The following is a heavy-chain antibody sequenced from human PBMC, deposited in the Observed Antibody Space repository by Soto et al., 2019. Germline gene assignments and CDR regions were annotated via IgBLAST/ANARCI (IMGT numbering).Heavy chain of an antibody. CDR1: GGSFSGYY. Sequence: QVQLQQWGAGLLKPSETLSLTCAVYGGSFSGYYWSWIRQPPGKGLEWIGEINHSGSTNYNPSLKSRVTISVDTSKNQSSLKLSSVTAADTAVYYCARGLNYYYYYGMDVWGQGTTVTVSS. V-gene: IGHV4-34*01. CDR2: INHSGST. J-gene: IGHJ6*02. CDR3: ARGLNYYYYYGMDV.